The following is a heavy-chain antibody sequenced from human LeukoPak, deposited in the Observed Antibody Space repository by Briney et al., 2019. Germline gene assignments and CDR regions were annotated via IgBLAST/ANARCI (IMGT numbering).Heavy chain of an antibody. J-gene: IGHJ4*02. Sequence: GRSLRLSCAASGFTFDDYAMHWVRQAPGKGLEWVSGISWNSGSIGYADSVKGRFTISRDNAKTSLCLQMNSLRAEDTAVYYCARVQRWSDYFDYWGQGTLVTVSS. V-gene: IGHV3-9*01. CDR2: ISWNSGSI. CDR3: ARVQRWSDYFDY. D-gene: IGHD4-23*01. CDR1: GFTFDDYA.